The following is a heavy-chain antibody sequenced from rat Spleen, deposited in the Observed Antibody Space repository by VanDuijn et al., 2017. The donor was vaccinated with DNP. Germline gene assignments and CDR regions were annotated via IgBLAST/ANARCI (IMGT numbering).Heavy chain of an antibody. CDR3: TREEPRVLSFFSSLFDY. V-gene: IGHV2-15*01. J-gene: IGHJ2*01. Sequence: QVQLKESGPGLVQPSETLSLTCTVSGFSLTSYSVSWVRQPSGKGPEWMGRMWYDGDTAYNSALKSRLSVSRDTSRSQAFLQMNSLQTEDTAIYFCTREEPRVLSFFSSLFDYWGQGVMVTVSS. D-gene: IGHD1-8*01. CDR2: MWYDGDT. CDR1: GFSLTSYS.